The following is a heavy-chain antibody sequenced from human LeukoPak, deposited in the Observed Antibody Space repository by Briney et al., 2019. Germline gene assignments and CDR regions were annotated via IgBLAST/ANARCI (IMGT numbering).Heavy chain of an antibody. Sequence: PGGSLRLSCAASGLTFSSYAMSWVRQAPGKGLEWVSLITTSGDSPHYADSVKGRFTISRDNAKDTLYLQMNSLRAEDTAVYYCATYFRIPHDCWGQGTLVTVSS. J-gene: IGHJ4*02. CDR1: GLTFSSYA. V-gene: IGHV3-23*01. D-gene: IGHD3-9*01. CDR3: ATYFRIPHDC. CDR2: ITTSGDSP.